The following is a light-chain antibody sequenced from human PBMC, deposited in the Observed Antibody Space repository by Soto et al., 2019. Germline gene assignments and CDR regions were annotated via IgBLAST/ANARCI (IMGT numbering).Light chain of an antibody. CDR3: QQYGNSPWT. CDR1: QSVSSSF. J-gene: IGKJ1*01. CDR2: GAS. Sequence: EIVLTQSPGTLSLSPGERATLSCGASQSVSSSFIAWYQHKPGQAPRLLIYGASSRATGIPDRFSGSGSGTDFTLTISRLEPEDFAVYHCQQYGNSPWTFGQGTKVDIK. V-gene: IGKV3-20*01.